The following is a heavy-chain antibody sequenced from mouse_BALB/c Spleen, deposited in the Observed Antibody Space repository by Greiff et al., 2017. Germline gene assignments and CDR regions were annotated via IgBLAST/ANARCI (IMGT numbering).Heavy chain of an antibody. CDR3: ARGDYYGSSPYFDY. CDR1: GYSITSDYA. D-gene: IGHD1-1*01. CDR2: ISYSGST. J-gene: IGHJ2*01. Sequence: EVKLMESGPGLVKPSQSLSLTCTVTGYSITSDYAWNWIRQFPGIKLEWMGYISYSGSTSYNPSLKSRISITRDTSKNQFFLQLNSVTTEDTATYYCARGDYYGSSPYFDYWGQGTTLTVSS. V-gene: IGHV3-2*02.